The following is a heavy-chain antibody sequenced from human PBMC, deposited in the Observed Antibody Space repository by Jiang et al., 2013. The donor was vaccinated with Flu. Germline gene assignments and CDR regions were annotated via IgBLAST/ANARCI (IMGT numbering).Heavy chain of an antibody. D-gene: IGHD5-24*01. CDR2: ISWNSGSI. CDR3: AILGGNSVEMATIGRCN. CDR1: FDDYA. V-gene: IGHV3-9*01. J-gene: IGHJ4*02. Sequence: FDDYAMHWVRQAPGKGLEWVSGISWNSGSIGYADSVKGRFTISRDNAKNSLYLQMDSLRAEDTALYYCAILGGNSVEMATIGRCNWGQGTLVTVSS.